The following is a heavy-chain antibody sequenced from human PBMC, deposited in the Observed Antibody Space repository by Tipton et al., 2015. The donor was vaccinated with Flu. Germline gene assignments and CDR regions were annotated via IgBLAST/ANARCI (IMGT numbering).Heavy chain of an antibody. J-gene: IGHJ4*02. CDR1: GGSFSGYY. D-gene: IGHD2-15*01. V-gene: IGHV4-34*09. CDR2: INHSGNT. CDR3: AKDLPATGSLGY. Sequence: TLSLTCAVYGGSFSGYYWSWIRQPPGKGLEWIGEINHSGNTNYNPSLKSRLTISVDTSKNQFSLRLTSVTAADTAVYFCAKDLPATGSLGYWGQGMLVTVSS.